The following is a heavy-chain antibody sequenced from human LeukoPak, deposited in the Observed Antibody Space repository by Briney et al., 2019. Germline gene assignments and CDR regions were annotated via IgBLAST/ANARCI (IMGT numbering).Heavy chain of an antibody. CDR1: GFTFSSYW. J-gene: IGHJ5*02. CDR3: ARDMGYGSGSYDWFDP. CDR2: KKQDGSEK. V-gene: IGHV3-7*01. D-gene: IGHD3-10*01. Sequence: GGSLRLSCAASGFTFSSYWMSWVRQAPGKGLEWVANKKQDGSEKYYVDSVKGRFTISRDNAKNSLYLQMNSLRAEDTAVYYCARDMGYGSGSYDWFDPWGQGTLVTVSS.